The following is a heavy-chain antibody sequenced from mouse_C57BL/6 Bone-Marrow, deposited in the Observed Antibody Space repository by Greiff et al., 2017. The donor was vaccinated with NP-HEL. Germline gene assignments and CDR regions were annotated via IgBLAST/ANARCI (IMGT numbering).Heavy chain of an antibody. J-gene: IGHJ4*01. CDR1: GYTFTSYW. V-gene: IGHV1-64*01. Sequence: QVQLQQPGAELVKPGASVKLSCKASGYTFTSYWMHWVKQRPGQGLEWIGMIHPNSGSTNYNEKFKSKATLTVDKSSSTAYMQLSSLTSEDSAVYYCARWIYYDYDDYAMDYWGQGTSVTVSS. D-gene: IGHD2-4*01. CDR2: IHPNSGST. CDR3: ARWIYYDYDDYAMDY.